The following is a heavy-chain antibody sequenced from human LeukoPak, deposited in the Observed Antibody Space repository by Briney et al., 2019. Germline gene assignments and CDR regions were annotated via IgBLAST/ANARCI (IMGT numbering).Heavy chain of an antibody. CDR2: IYYGGST. Sequence: SETLSLTCTVSGGSISSGDYYWSWIRQPPGEGLEWIGYIYYGGSTYYNPSLKSRVTISVDTSKNQFSLKLSSVTAADTAVYYCARGQLWLDYWGQGTLVTVSS. V-gene: IGHV4-30-4*08. CDR1: GGSISSGDYY. J-gene: IGHJ4*02. D-gene: IGHD5-18*01. CDR3: ARGQLWLDY.